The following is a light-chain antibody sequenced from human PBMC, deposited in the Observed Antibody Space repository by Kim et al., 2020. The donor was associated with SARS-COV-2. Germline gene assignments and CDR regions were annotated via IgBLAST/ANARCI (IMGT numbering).Light chain of an antibody. CDR2: AAS. J-gene: IGKJ1*01. Sequence: VGDRVTITCRASQGISSYLNWYQQKPGKAPKLLIYAASILQSGVPSRFSGSGSGTDFTLTISSLQPEDFASYHCQQSYSTPRTFGQGTKVEIK. V-gene: IGKV1-39*01. CDR3: QQSYSTPRT. CDR1: QGISSY.